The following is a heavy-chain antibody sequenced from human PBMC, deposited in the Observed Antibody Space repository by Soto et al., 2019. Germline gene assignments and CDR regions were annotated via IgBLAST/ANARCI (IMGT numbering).Heavy chain of an antibody. CDR3: VSGRRGIMYFCYGMDV. J-gene: IGHJ6*02. CDR2: VTPLFGTT. V-gene: IGHV1-69*01. Sequence: QVQLVQSGAEVKNPGSSVKVSCKASGGSFSSYPINWVRQAPGQGLDWMGGVTPLFGTTKYAQKFQGRVTITADESTNTAYMELSGLRPEDTALYYCVSGRRGIMYFCYGMDVWGPGTTVIVSS. CDR1: GGSFSSYP. D-gene: IGHD2-8*01.